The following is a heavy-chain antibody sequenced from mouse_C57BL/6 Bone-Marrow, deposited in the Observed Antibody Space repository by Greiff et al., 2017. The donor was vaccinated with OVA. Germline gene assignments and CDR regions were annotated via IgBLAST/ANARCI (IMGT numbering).Heavy chain of an antibody. V-gene: IGHV5-4*01. J-gene: IGHJ4*01. CDR3: ARKLWLRRRAGYYAMDY. CDR1: VFTFLRSA. CDR2: ISDGGSYT. Sequence: EVQGVESGGGLVKPGGSLKLSFASSVFTFLRSAMSWVRPPPEKRLALVATISDGGSYTSYPDNVKGRFTISRDNAKNNLYLQMSHLKSEDTAMYYCARKLWLRRRAGYYAMDYWGQGTSVTVSS. D-gene: IGHD2-2*01.